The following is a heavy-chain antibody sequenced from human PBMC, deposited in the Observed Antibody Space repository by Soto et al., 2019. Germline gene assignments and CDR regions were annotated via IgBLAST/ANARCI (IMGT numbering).Heavy chain of an antibody. CDR1: GGTFSSYA. CDR2: IIPIFGTA. D-gene: IGHD2-2*01. V-gene: IGHV1-69*06. CDR3: ARPQTGYCSSTSCSNWFDP. Sequence: SVKVSCKASGGTFSSYAISWVRQAPGEGLEWMGGIIPIFGTANYAQKFQGRVTITADKSTSTAYMELSSLRSEDTAVYYCARPQTGYCSSTSCSNWFDPWGQGTLVTVSS. J-gene: IGHJ5*02.